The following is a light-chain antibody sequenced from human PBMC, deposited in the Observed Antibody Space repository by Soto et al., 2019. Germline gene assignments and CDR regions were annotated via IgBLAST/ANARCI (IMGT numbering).Light chain of an antibody. CDR3: QQYGSSPPLT. CDR1: HSVSSA. V-gene: IGKV3-20*01. CDR2: GAS. Sequence: EIVLTQSPGTLSLSPWERATLSCRASHSVSSALAWYQQKPGQAPLLLIHGASSRATGIPDRFSGSGSGTDFTLPISRVEPDDVVVYYCQQYGSSPPLTFGGGTKVEIK. J-gene: IGKJ4*01.